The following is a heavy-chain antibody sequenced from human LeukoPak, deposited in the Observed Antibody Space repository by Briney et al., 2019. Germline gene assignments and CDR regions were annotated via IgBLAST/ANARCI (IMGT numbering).Heavy chain of an antibody. D-gene: IGHD1-26*01. J-gene: IGHJ4*02. CDR1: GFTFSSYG. V-gene: IGHV3-23*01. CDR3: ATPAYRDRGGFEY. Sequence: PGGSLRLSCAASGFTFSSYGMHWVRQAPGQGLAWVSAVSGTTGNTYYADSVKGRFTISRDNSKNTVYLQMDSLRVDDTAVYYCATPAYRDRGGFEYWGQGTLVTVSS. CDR2: VSGTTGNT.